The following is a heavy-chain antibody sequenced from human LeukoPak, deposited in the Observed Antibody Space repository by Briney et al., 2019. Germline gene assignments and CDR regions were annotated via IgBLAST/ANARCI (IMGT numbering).Heavy chain of an antibody. J-gene: IGHJ3*02. CDR1: GFTFSSHC. D-gene: IGHD3-10*01. CDR3: AKGLLWFGELDLDAFDI. Sequence: GGSLRLSCAASGFTFSSHCIHWVRQAPGKGLEWVAFIRYDGSNKYYADSVKGRFTISRDNSKNTLYLQMKSLRAEDTAVYYCAKGLLWFGELDLDAFDIWGQGTMVTVSS. V-gene: IGHV3-30*02. CDR2: IRYDGSNK.